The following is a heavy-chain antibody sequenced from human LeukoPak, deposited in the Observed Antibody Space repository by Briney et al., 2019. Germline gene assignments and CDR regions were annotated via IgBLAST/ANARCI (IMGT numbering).Heavy chain of an antibody. CDR3: ARVGRAAADNWFDP. CDR2: ISSSGSTI. J-gene: IGHJ5*02. V-gene: IGHV3-11*01. CDR1: GFTFSDYY. D-gene: IGHD6-13*01. Sequence: GGSLRLSCAASGFTFSDYYMSWIRQAPGKGLEWVSYISSSGSTIYYADSVKGRFTISRDNAKNSLYLQMNSLRAEDTAVYYCARVGRAAADNWFDPWGQGTLVTVSS.